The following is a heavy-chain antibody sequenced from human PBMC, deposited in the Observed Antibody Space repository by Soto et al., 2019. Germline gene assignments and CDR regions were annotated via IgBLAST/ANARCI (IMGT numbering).Heavy chain of an antibody. Sequence: QEQLVQSGGEVKKPGASVRVSCKASGYTFTKYGITWVRQAPGQGLEWMGWIGVYNGKTNYARKLQGRVIMTADTSASTAYMELRSLRSDDMAVYHCSRARYCTSPSCYNHYYYGMDIWGQGTTVSVSS. D-gene: IGHD2-2*02. J-gene: IGHJ6*02. V-gene: IGHV1-18*03. CDR3: SRARYCTSPSCYNHYYYGMDI. CDR1: GYTFTKYG. CDR2: IGVYNGKT.